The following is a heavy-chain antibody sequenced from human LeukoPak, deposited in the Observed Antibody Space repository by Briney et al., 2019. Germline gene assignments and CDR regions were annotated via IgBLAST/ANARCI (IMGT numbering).Heavy chain of an antibody. J-gene: IGHJ4*02. Sequence: PGGSLRLSCAASGFTFSSYGMHWVRQAPGKGLEWVAFIRYDGSNKYYADSVKGRFTISRDNSKNTLYLQMNSLRAEDTSVYFCAKDMVHGPTAEDHLRYFDWSFDYWGQGTLVTVSS. V-gene: IGHV3-30*02. CDR2: IRYDGSNK. D-gene: IGHD3-9*01. CDR3: AKDMVHGPTAEDHLRYFDWSFDY. CDR1: GFTFSSYG.